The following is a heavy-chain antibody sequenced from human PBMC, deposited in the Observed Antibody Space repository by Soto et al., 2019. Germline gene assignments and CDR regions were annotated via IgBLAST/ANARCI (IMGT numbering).Heavy chain of an antibody. D-gene: IGHD3-22*01. CDR2: ISAYNGNT. V-gene: IGHV1-18*04. J-gene: IGHJ4*02. Sequence: GASVKVSCKASGYTFTSYGISWVRQAPGQGLEWMGWISAYNGNTNYAQKLQGRVTMTTDTSTSTAYMELRSLRSDDTAVYYCARVPPNYYDSSEAPDYWGQGTLVTVSS. CDR3: ARVPPNYYDSSEAPDY. CDR1: GYTFTSYG.